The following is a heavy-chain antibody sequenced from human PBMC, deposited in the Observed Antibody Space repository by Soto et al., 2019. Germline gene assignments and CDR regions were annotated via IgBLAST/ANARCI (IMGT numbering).Heavy chain of an antibody. J-gene: IGHJ4*02. Sequence: EVQLVESGGGLVHSGESLRLSCEASGFSFITYWMNWVRKAPGKGLEWLARIKEDGSEKQYVDSVKGRFTISRDNTKNSLYLQMNSTLEENTSVYYCVRAISACFSLWGQGNMVIVSS. CDR3: VRAISACFSL. CDR1: GFSFITYW. V-gene: IGHV3-7*04. CDR2: IKEDGSEK. D-gene: IGHD3-3*02.